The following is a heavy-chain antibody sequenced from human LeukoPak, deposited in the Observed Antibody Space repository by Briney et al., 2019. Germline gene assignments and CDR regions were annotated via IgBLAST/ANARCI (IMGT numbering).Heavy chain of an antibody. CDR3: ARDRIAVAGTPGPDY. D-gene: IGHD6-19*01. V-gene: IGHV3-21*01. CDR1: GFSFSGYN. J-gene: IGHJ4*02. CDR2: IRSTGSYI. Sequence: GGSLRLSCTASGFSFSGYNMKWVRQAPGKGLEWVSSIRSTGSYIHYADSVKGRFTISRDNAKNSLYLQMNSLRAEDTAVYYCARDRIAVAGTPGPDYWGQGTLVTVSS.